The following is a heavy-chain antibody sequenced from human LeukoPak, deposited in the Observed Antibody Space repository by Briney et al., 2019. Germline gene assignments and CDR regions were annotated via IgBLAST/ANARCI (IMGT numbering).Heavy chain of an antibody. CDR1: GASVTGYY. D-gene: IGHD4-17*01. Sequence: SETLSLTCTVSGASVTGYYWSWVRQAPGKGLEYIGYIYYSARTDYNPSLKSRATISLDTSKNQFSLSLTSVTAADTAVYFCARIDDYGDSGYFDFWGQGTLVTVSS. CDR3: ARIDDYGDSGYFDF. J-gene: IGHJ4*02. V-gene: IGHV4-59*02. CDR2: IYYSART.